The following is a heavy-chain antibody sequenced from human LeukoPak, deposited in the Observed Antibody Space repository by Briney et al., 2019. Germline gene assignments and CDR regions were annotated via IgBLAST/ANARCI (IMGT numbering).Heavy chain of an antibody. CDR2: ISAYNGNT. CDR3: ARSGYYDFWSGYYTGEPNWNWFDP. V-gene: IGHV1-18*01. J-gene: IGHJ5*02. Sequence: ASVKVSCKASGYTFTSYGISWVRQAPGQGLEWMGWISAYNGNTNYAQKLQGRVTMTTDTSTSTAYMELRSLRSDDTAVYYCARSGYYDFWSGYYTGEPNWNWFDPWGQGTLVTVSS. CDR1: GYTFTSYG. D-gene: IGHD3-3*01.